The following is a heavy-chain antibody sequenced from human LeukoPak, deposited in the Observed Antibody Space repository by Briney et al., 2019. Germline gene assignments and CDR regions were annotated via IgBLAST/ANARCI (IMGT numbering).Heavy chain of an antibody. CDR3: AQDSDNTRNPHHDY. Sequence: SETLSLTCTVSGRSICSYYWSWVWQPPGKGQEWIGYIYYSGSTNYNPSLKSRVTISVDTSKNQFSLKLITVTAEDTAVYYCAQDSDNTRNPHHDYWGQGTLVTVSS. CDR2: IYYSGST. V-gene: IGHV4-59*01. CDR1: GRSICSYY. J-gene: IGHJ4*02. D-gene: IGHD1-14*01.